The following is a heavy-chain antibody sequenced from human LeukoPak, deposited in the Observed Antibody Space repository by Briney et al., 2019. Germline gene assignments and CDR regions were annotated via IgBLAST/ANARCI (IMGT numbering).Heavy chain of an antibody. J-gene: IGHJ4*02. Sequence: ASVKVSCKASEYTFTSNAMHWVRQAPGQRLEWMGWINAGNTNTKYSQKFQGRITITRDISASTDYMELSSLRSEDTAVYYCARDASGYVVGDHWGQGTLVTVSS. CDR2: INAGNTNT. D-gene: IGHD5-12*01. CDR1: EYTFTSNA. CDR3: ARDASGYVVGDH. V-gene: IGHV1-3*01.